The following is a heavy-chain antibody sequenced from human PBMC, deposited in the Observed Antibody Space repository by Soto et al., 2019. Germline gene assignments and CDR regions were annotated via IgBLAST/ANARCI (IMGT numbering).Heavy chain of an antibody. V-gene: IGHV1-18*04. CDR3: ARDDYRLNRFDY. J-gene: IGHJ4*02. CDR2: ISAYNGNT. D-gene: IGHD4-4*01. Sequence: ASVKVSCQASGYTFTSDGISWVRQAPGQGLEWMGWISAYNGNTNYAQKLQGRVTMTTDTSTSTAYMELRSLRSDDTAVYYCARDDYRLNRFDYWGQGTLVTVSS. CDR1: GYTFTSDG.